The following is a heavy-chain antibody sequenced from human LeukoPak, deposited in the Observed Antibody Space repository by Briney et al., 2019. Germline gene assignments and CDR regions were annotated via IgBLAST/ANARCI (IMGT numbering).Heavy chain of an antibody. CDR1: GYTFASCD. Sequence: GASVKVSCKASGYTFASCDINWVRQATGQGLEWMGRINPDSGGTNYAQKFQGRVTMTRDTSINTAYMDLSSLRSDDTAVYYCARGPSGSDYWGQGTLVTVSS. CDR2: INPDSGGT. CDR3: ARGPSGSDY. D-gene: IGHD3-10*01. J-gene: IGHJ4*02. V-gene: IGHV1-2*06.